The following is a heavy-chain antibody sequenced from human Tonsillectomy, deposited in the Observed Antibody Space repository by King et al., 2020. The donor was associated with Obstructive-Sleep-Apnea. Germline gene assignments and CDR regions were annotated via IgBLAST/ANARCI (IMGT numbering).Heavy chain of an antibody. J-gene: IGHJ2*01. CDR3: GGTYYDIITGYYSQRWYFAL. Sequence: VQLVESGGGVVQPGRSLRLSCAASGFTFSTYAVHWVRQAPGKGLEWVAVISYDGNNKKYADYVKGRFNISRDNSKNTLYLKMESRRAEDTAVYYCGGTYYDIITGYYSQRWYFALWGRGTLVTVSS. CDR2: ISYDGNNK. CDR1: GFTFSTYA. V-gene: IGHV3-30-3*01. D-gene: IGHD3-9*01.